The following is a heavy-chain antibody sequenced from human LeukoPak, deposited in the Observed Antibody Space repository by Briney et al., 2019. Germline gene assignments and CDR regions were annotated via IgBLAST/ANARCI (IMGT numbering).Heavy chain of an antibody. J-gene: IGHJ3*02. CDR2: IYYSGRT. CDR3: ATDSRSGDAFDI. V-gene: IGHV4-39*07. Sequence: PSETLSLTRTVSGGSIRSSSYYWGWIRQPPGKGLEWIGNIYYSGRTFYNPSLQSRVTISIDTSKNQFSLKLSSVTAADTAVYYCATDSRSGDAFDIWGQGTMVTVSS. CDR1: GGSIRSSSYY. D-gene: IGHD3-22*01.